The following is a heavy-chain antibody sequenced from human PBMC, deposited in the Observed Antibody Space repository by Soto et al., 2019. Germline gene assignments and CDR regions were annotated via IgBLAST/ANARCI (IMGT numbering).Heavy chain of an antibody. CDR3: SRRHAGCGQGFDN. CDR2: IYTSGST. J-gene: IGHJ4*02. Sequence: FLQTTGKGLEWISRIYTSGSTNYNPSLKSRLNMSVDTSTNHSSLKRSSATAADTAVTYYSRRHAGCGQGFDNWGQGPFGTVSS. D-gene: IGHD3-10*01. V-gene: IGHV4-4*07.